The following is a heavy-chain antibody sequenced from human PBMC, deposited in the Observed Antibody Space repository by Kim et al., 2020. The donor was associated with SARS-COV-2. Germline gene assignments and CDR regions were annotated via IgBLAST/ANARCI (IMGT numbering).Heavy chain of an antibody. D-gene: IGHD3-10*01. V-gene: IGHV1-18*01. J-gene: IGHJ4*02. CDR3: ARDLGYGSGSPFDY. Sequence: QKFQGRVSLTTDISSSTAYMELRSLRSDDTAVYYCARDLGYGSGSPFDYWGQGTLVTVSS.